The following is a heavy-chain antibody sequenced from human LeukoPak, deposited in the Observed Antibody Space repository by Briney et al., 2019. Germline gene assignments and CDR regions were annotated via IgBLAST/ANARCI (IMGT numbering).Heavy chain of an antibody. CDR3: ARGLLTFGGVIGGPQALEYFQH. J-gene: IGHJ1*01. CDR1: GYTFTNYG. CDR2: SSAYNGRT. Sequence: ASVKVSCKASGYTFTNYGISWVRQAPGQGLEWMGWSSAYNGRTNYAQKFQGRVTMTTDTSTSTAYMELRSLTSDDTAMYYCARGLLTFGGVIGGPQALEYFQHWGQGTPVTVSS. D-gene: IGHD3-16*02. V-gene: IGHV1-18*01.